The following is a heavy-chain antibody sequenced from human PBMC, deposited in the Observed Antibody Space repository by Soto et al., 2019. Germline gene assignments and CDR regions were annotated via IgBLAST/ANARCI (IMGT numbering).Heavy chain of an antibody. CDR2: ISGSGGSM. CDR1: GFTFSSYA. D-gene: IGHD1-26*01. Sequence: EVQLLESGGGLVQPGGSLRLSCAASGFTFSSYAMRWVRQAPGKGLEWVSAISGSGGSMYYADSVKGRFTIYRDNSKNTLYLQMNSLRAEDTAVYYCARRGSGSYYDYWGQGTLVTVSS. CDR3: ARRGSGSYYDY. V-gene: IGHV3-23*01. J-gene: IGHJ4*02.